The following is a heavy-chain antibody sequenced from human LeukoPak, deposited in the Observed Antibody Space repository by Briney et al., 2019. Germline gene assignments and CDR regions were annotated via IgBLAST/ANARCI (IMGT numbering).Heavy chain of an antibody. V-gene: IGHV1-2*02. CDR3: ARVCESLLVSWFDP. J-gene: IGHJ5*02. CDR2: INPNSGGT. CDR1: GYTFTGYY. Sequence: ASVKVSCKASGYTFTGYYMHWVRQAPGQGLEWMGWINPNSGGTNYAQKFQGRVTMTRDTSISTAYMELSRLRSDDTAVYYCARVCESLLVSWFDPWGQGTLVTVSS. D-gene: IGHD6-6*01.